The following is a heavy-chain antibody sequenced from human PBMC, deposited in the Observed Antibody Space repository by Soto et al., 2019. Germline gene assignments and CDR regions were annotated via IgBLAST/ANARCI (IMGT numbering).Heavy chain of an antibody. J-gene: IGHJ4*02. CDR3: AIAKSQRGYSGYDPFDY. V-gene: IGHV4-34*01. CDR2: INHSGST. Sequence: PSETLSLTCAVYGGSFSGCYWSWIRQPPGKGLEWIGEINHSGSTNYNPSLKSRVTISVDTSKNQFSLKLSSVTAADTAVYYCAIAKSQRGYSGYDPFDYWGQGTLVTSPQ. D-gene: IGHD5-12*01. CDR1: GGSFSGCY.